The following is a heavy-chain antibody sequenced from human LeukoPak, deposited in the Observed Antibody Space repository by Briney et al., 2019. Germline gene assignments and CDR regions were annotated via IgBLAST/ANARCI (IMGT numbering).Heavy chain of an antibody. D-gene: IGHD6-6*01. CDR2: IYYSRST. CDR1: GGSISSSSYY. V-gene: IGHV4-39*01. Sequence: SETLSLTCTVSGGSISSSSYYWGWIRQPPGKGLEWIGSIYYSRSTYYNPSLKSRVTISVDTSKNQFSLKLSSVTAADTAVYYCARHESSLLHTSYYFDYWGQGTLVTVSS. J-gene: IGHJ4*02. CDR3: ARHESSLLHTSYYFDY.